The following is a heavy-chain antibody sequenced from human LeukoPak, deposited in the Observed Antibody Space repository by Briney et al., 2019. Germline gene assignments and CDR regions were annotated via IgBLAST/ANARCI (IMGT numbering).Heavy chain of an antibody. D-gene: IGHD2-21*02. V-gene: IGHV1-8*01. CDR2: MNPNSGTT. CDR1: GYNFTSYD. J-gene: IGHJ4*02. CDR3: ARPSGNCGGDCYRLSY. Sequence: ASVKVSCKASGYNFTSYDINWVRQATGQGLEWMGWMNPNSGTTGYAQKFQGRVTMTRNTSINTAYMELSSLSSEDTAVYYCARPSGNCGGDCYRLSYWGQGTLVTVSS.